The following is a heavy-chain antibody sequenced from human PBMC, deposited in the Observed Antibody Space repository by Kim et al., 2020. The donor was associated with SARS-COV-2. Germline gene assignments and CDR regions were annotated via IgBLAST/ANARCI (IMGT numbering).Heavy chain of an antibody. CDR3: ARATMITFGGVIDHFDY. Sequence: PKSRVTLTVDTSKNQFSLKLSSVTAADTAVYYCARATMITFGGVIDHFDYWGQGTLVTVSS. V-gene: IGHV4-31*02. D-gene: IGHD3-16*02. J-gene: IGHJ4*02.